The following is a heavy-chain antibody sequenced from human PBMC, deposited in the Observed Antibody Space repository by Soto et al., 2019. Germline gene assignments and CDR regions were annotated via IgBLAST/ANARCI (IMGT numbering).Heavy chain of an antibody. V-gene: IGHV3-21*01. CDR2: ISSSSSYI. J-gene: IGHJ4*02. CDR3: ARDPGRRLPNHFDY. D-gene: IGHD6-25*01. CDR1: GFTFSSYS. Sequence: GGSLRLSCAASGFTFSSYSMNWVRQAPGKGLEWVSSISSSSSYIYYADSVKGRFTISRDNAKNSLYLQMNSLRAADTAVYYCARDPGRRLPNHFDYWGQGTLVTVSS.